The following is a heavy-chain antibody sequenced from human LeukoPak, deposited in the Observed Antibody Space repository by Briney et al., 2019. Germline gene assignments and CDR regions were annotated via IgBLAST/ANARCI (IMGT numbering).Heavy chain of an antibody. Sequence: SETLSLTCTVSGDSISSSSYYWGWIRQPPGKELEWIGSIYYSGSTYYNPSLNSRGTISVDTSKNQFSLKLSSVTAADTAVYYCARRITIFGVVPLYFDYRGQGTLVTVSS. D-gene: IGHD3-3*01. V-gene: IGHV4-39*07. CDR1: GDSISSSSYY. CDR3: ARRITIFGVVPLYFDY. J-gene: IGHJ4*02. CDR2: IYYSGST.